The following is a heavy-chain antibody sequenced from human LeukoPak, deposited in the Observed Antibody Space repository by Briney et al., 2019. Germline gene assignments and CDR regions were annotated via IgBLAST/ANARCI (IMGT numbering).Heavy chain of an antibody. V-gene: IGHV3-30*18. CDR3: AKDQEYSSSSPVDY. CDR2: ISYDGSNK. Sequence: GRSLRLSCAASGFTFSRYDMHWVRQAPGKGLEWVAVISYDGSNKYYADSVKGRFTISRDNSKNTLYLQMNSLRAEDTAVYYCAKDQEYSSSSPVDYWGQGTLVTVSS. D-gene: IGHD6-6*01. CDR1: GFTFSRYD. J-gene: IGHJ4*02.